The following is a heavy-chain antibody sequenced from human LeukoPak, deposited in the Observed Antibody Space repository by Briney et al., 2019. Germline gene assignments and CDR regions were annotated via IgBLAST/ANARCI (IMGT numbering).Heavy chain of an antibody. D-gene: IGHD3-10*01. J-gene: IGHJ5*02. CDR2: LSYEGGTQ. CDR3: AKEGTPQVSTWYDL. CDR1: GVTLSPYG. V-gene: IGHV3-30*18. Sequence: GMSLRLSCAASGVTLSPYGMHGVRQAPGKGLEGWAVLSYEGGTQHYADSVKGRFIISRDNPRNTLYLQMNILRTEDTAVYCCAKEGTPQVSTWYDLWGQGTQVIVSS.